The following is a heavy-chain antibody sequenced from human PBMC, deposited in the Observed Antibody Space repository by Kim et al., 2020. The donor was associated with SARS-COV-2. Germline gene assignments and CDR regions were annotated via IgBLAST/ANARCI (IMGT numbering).Heavy chain of an antibody. CDR1: GFTVSSNY. J-gene: IGHJ4*02. Sequence: GGSLRLSCAASGFTVSSNYMSWVRQAPGKGLEWVSVIYSGGSTYYADSVKGRFTISRDNSKNTLYLQMNSLRAEDTAVYYCARLTFGGVIATDYWGQGTLVTVSS. CDR3: ARLTFGGVIATDY. V-gene: IGHV3-53*01. CDR2: IYSGGST. D-gene: IGHD3-16*02.